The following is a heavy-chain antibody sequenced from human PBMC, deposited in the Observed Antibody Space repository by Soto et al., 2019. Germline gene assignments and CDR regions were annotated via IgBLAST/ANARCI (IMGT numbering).Heavy chain of an antibody. CDR3: TRGGATGAGIYHFEN. CDR1: GFTFTTTW. D-gene: IGHD3-10*01. J-gene: IGHJ4*02. V-gene: IGHV3-74*01. CDR2: INSEGTTT. Sequence: EVQLVESGGALVQPGGSLRLSWEASGFTFTTTWRHWAGQAQGKGLVWLSRINSEGTTTTYADSVKGRFTISRDNAKNTLYLQVNSLGGEDTAVYYCTRGGATGAGIYHFENWGQGTLVTVSS.